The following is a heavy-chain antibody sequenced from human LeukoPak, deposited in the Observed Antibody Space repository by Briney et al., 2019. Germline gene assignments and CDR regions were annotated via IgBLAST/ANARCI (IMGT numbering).Heavy chain of an antibody. CDR3: ARESQEGMVRGGNVDY. D-gene: IGHD3-10*01. V-gene: IGHV3-11*01. Sequence: NPGGSLRLSCAASGFTFSDYYMSWIRQAPGKGLEWVSYISSSGSTIYYADSVKGRFTISRDNAKNSLYLQMNSLRAEDTAVYYCARESQEGMVRGGNVDYWGREPWSPSPQ. CDR2: ISSSGSTI. CDR1: GFTFSDYY. J-gene: IGHJ4*02.